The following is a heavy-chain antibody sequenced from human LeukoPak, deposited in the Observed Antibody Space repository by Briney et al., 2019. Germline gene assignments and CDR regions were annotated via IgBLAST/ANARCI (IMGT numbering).Heavy chain of an antibody. CDR1: GFTFSSYW. J-gene: IGHJ5*02. Sequence: GGSLRLSCAASGFTFSSYWMSWVRQAPGKGLEWVANIKQDGSEKYYVDSVKGRFTISRDNAKNSLYLQMNSLRAEDTAVYYCASLVTMVRGVIKGTPFDPWGQGTLVTVSS. CDR2: IKQDGSEK. D-gene: IGHD3-10*01. V-gene: IGHV3-7*01. CDR3: ASLVTMVRGVIKGTPFDP.